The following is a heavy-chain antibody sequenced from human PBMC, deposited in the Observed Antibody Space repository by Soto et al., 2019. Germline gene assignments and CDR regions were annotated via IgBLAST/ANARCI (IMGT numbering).Heavy chain of an antibody. Sequence: PGGSLRLSCAASGFTVSTNYMNWVRHAPGKGLEWVSIIYPGGTTYYADSITGRFTISRDISKNTLYLQMNSLGTEDTAVYYCARGLFADVNYWGRGTLVTVSS. V-gene: IGHV3-53*01. CDR2: IYPGGTT. CDR3: ARGLFADVNY. J-gene: IGHJ4*02. D-gene: IGHD3-3*01. CDR1: GFTVSTNY.